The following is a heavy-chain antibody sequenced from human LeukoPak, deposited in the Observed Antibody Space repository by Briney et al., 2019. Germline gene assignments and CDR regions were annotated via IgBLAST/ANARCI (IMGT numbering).Heavy chain of an antibody. CDR2: IYSGGTT. CDR3: ARAPPGYCSGGSCYPFDY. D-gene: IGHD2-15*01. Sequence: GGSLRLSCAASGFTVSSTHMTWVRQAPGKGLEWVSLIYSGGTTYHADSVKGRFTISRDNSKNTLYLQMNSLRVADTAVYYCARAPPGYCSGGSCYPFDYWGQGTLVAVSS. CDR1: GFTVSSTH. V-gene: IGHV3-66*02. J-gene: IGHJ4*02.